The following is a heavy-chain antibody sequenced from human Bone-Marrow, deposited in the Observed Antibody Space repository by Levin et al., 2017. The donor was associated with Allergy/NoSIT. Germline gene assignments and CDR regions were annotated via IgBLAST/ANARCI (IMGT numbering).Heavy chain of an antibody. Sequence: VSGPTLVKPTQTLTLTCTFSGFSLTPSTVGVGWIRQPPGKALRWLALIYGNDDKRYTPSLKSRLTITKDTSKKQVVLTMTNMDPVDTATYFCAHIAQDYHGSVSTYDYWGQGTLVTVSS. CDR2: IYGNDDK. CDR3: AHIAQDYHGSVSTYDY. V-gene: IGHV2-5*01. J-gene: IGHJ4*02. D-gene: IGHD3-10*01. CDR1: GFSLTPSTVG.